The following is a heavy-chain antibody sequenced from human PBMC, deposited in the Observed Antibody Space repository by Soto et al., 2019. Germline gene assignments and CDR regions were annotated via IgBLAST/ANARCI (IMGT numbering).Heavy chain of an antibody. CDR2: IYYSGST. Sequence: GSLRLSCAASGFTVSSNYMSWVRQAPGKGLEWIGYIYYSGSTNYNSSLKSRVTISVDTSKNQFSLKLSSVTAADTAVYYCARGTYYYGSGSFSWFDPWGQGTLVTVSS. J-gene: IGHJ5*02. CDR1: GFTVSSNY. D-gene: IGHD3-10*01. V-gene: IGHV4-59*02. CDR3: ARGTYYYGSGSFSWFDP.